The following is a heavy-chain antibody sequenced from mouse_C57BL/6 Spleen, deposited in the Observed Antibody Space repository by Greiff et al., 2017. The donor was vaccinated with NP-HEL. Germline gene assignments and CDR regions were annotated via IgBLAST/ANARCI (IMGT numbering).Heavy chain of an antibody. D-gene: IGHD4-1*01. Sequence: QVQLQQPGAELVKPGASVKLSCKASGYTFTSYWMHWVKQRPGQGLEWIGMIHPNSGSTNYNEKFKSKATLTVDKSSSTAYMQLSSLTSEYSAVYYCARDWYYFDYWGQGTTLTVSS. CDR1: GYTFTSYW. CDR2: IHPNSGST. V-gene: IGHV1-64*01. CDR3: ARDWYYFDY. J-gene: IGHJ2*01.